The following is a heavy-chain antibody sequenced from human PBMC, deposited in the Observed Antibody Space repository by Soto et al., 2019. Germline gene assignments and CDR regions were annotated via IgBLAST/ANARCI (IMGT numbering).Heavy chain of an antibody. CDR1: GFTFSSYS. J-gene: IGHJ4*02. CDR3: ARDYPAAADPYYFDY. Sequence: GGSLRLSCAASGFTFSSYSMNWVRQAPGKGLEWVSYISSSSSTIYYADSVKGRFTISRDNAKNSLYLQMNSLRDEDTAVYYCARDYPAAADPYYFDYWGQGTLVTVSS. V-gene: IGHV3-48*02. CDR2: ISSSSSTI. D-gene: IGHD6-13*01.